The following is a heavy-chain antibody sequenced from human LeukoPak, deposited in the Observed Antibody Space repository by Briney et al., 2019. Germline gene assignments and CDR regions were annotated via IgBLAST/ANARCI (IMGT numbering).Heavy chain of an antibody. J-gene: IGHJ4*02. CDR2: ISWNSGSI. CDR1: GFTFDDYA. D-gene: IGHD6-13*01. V-gene: IGHV3-9*01. Sequence: PGGSLRLSCAASGFTFDDYAMHWVRQAPGKGLEWVSGISWNSGSIGYADSVKGRFTISRDNAKNSLYLQMNSLRAEDTALYYCAKDMVDSSSWYFGYWGQGTLVTVSS. CDR3: AKDMVDSSSWYFGY.